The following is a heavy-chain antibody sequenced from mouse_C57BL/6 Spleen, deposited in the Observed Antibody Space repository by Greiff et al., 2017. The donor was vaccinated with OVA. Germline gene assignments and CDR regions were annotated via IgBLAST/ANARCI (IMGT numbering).Heavy chain of an antibody. CDR1: GYSITSGFY. J-gene: IGHJ1*03. CDR2: ISYDGSN. CDR3: ARWCYYGYPGYFDV. Sequence: VQLQESGPGLVKPSQSLSLTCSVTGYSITSGFYWNWIRQFPGNKLEWLGYISYDGSNNYNPSLKNRISITRDTSKNQFFLKLNSVTTEDTATYYCARWCYYGYPGYFDVWGTGTTVTVSS. V-gene: IGHV3-6*01. D-gene: IGHD2-2*01.